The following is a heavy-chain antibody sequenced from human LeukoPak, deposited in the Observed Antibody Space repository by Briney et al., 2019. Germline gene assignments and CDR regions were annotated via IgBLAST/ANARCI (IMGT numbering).Heavy chain of an antibody. V-gene: IGHV3-7*05. CDR3: ARTGSLFDY. D-gene: IGHD6-13*01. CDR1: GFTFSGYW. Sequence: GGSLRLSCAASGFTFSGYWMSWVRQAPGKGLEWVANIREDEREKYYVDSVKGRFTISRDNAKNSLYLQMNSLRAEDTAVYYCARTGSLFDYWGQGTLVTVSS. CDR2: IREDEREK. J-gene: IGHJ4*02.